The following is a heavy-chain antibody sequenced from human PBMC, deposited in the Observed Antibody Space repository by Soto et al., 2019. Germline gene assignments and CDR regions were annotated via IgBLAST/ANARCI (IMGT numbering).Heavy chain of an antibody. CDR1: GGSISSGDYY. J-gene: IGHJ4*02. D-gene: IGHD5-18*01. CDR2: IYSSGIT. Sequence: QVQLQESGPGLVKPSQTLSLTCTVSGGSISSGDYYWSWIRQPPGKGLEWIGYIYSSGITYYTPTLKSRVTVTVDTAKNQFSLKLSFVTAAATAVYYCARVQGGRGAMVHNYWGQGTLGTV. CDR3: ARVQGGRGAMVHNY. V-gene: IGHV4-30-4*01.